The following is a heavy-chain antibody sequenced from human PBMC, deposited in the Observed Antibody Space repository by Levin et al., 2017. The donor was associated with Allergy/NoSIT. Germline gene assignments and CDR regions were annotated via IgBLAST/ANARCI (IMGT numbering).Heavy chain of an antibody. CDR3: AQDRVGHTRIYNY. Sequence: GGSLRLSCAASGFTFSSFAMSWGRQAPGKGLEWVSAISGSGGTTNYADSAKGRFTISRDNSQNTLYLQMNSLRAEDTAVYYCAQDRVGHTRIYNYWGQGTLVTVSS. J-gene: IGHJ4*02. CDR1: GFTFSSFA. CDR2: ISGSGGTT. V-gene: IGHV3-23*01. D-gene: IGHD1-26*01.